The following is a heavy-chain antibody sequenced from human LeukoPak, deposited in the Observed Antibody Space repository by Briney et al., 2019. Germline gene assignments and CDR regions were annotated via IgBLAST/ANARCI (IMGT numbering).Heavy chain of an antibody. CDR3: ARDGHYYDSSGYFRY. J-gene: IGHJ4*02. CDR1: GFTFSSYG. CDR2: IWYDGSNK. Sequence: GRSLRLSCAASGFTFSSYGMHWVRQAPGKGLEWVAVIWYDGSNKYYADSVKGRFTISKDNSKNTLYLQMNSLRAEDTAVYYCARDGHYYDSSGYFRYWGQGTLVTVSS. D-gene: IGHD3-22*01. V-gene: IGHV3-33*01.